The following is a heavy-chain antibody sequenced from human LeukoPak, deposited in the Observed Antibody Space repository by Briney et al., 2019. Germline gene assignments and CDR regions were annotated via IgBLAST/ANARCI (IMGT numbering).Heavy chain of an antibody. CDR2: IKHDGSEK. CDR3: ARDRITMVRGLLTYFDY. D-gene: IGHD3-10*01. V-gene: IGHV3-7*03. J-gene: IGHJ4*02. Sequence: GGSLRLSCAASGFTFSSYWMSWVRQAPGKGLELVANIKHDGSEKYYVDSVKGRFTISRDNAKNSLYLQMNSLRAEDTAVYYCARDRITMVRGLLTYFDYWGQGTLVSVFS. CDR1: GFTFSSYW.